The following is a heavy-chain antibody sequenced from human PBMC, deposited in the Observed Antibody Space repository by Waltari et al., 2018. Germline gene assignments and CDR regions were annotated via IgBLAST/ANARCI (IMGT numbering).Heavy chain of an antibody. CDR1: GFTFSSYA. Sequence: QVQLVESGGGVVQPGRSLRLSCAASGFTFSSYAMHWVRQAPGKGLEWVAVISDDGSNKYYADSGKGRFTISRDNSKNTLYLQMNSLRAEDTAVYYCARTSSWENLFDYWGQGTLVTVSS. D-gene: IGHD6-13*01. V-gene: IGHV3-30-3*01. CDR2: ISDDGSNK. CDR3: ARTSSWENLFDY. J-gene: IGHJ4*02.